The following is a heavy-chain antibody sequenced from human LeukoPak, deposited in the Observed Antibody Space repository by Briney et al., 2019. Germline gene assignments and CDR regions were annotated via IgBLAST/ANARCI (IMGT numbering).Heavy chain of an antibody. CDR3: ARGIRQYARSYFDY. V-gene: IGHV3-11*01. Sequence: GGALTLSCAASGFTFSDYYMRWIRQAPGKGLEWVSYISSSGSTIYYTDSVKGRFTISRDNAKNSLYLQLNSLSAEDTAVYYCARGIRQYARSYFDYWGQGSLVTVSA. CDR1: GFTFSDYY. D-gene: IGHD4-11*01. J-gene: IGHJ4*02. CDR2: ISSSGSTI.